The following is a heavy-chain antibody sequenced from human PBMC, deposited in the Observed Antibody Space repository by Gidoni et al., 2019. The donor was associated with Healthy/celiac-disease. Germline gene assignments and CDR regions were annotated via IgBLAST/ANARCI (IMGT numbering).Heavy chain of an antibody. CDR1: GFTFSTAW. J-gene: IGHJ6*02. Sequence: EVQLVESGGGLVKPGGSLRLSCAASGFTFSTAWMSWVRQAPGKGLEWVGRMKSKTDGGTTDYAAPVKSRFTISRDDSKNTLYLQMNSLKTEDTAVYYCTTDWSPAYYYYGMDVWGQGTTVTVSS. CDR2: MKSKTDGGTT. CDR3: TTDWSPAYYYYGMDV. V-gene: IGHV3-15*01.